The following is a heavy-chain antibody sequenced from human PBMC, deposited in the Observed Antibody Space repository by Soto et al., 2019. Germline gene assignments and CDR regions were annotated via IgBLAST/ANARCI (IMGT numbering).Heavy chain of an antibody. D-gene: IGHD3-22*01. CDR2: IYYSGST. Sequence: SETLSLTCTVSGGSISSGGYYWSWIRQHPGKGLEWIGYIYYSGSTYYNPSLKSRVTISVDTSKNQFSLKLTSVTAADTAVYYCARVASSGYYDFDYWGQGTLVTVSS. J-gene: IGHJ4*02. V-gene: IGHV4-31*03. CDR1: GGSISSGGYY. CDR3: ARVASSGYYDFDY.